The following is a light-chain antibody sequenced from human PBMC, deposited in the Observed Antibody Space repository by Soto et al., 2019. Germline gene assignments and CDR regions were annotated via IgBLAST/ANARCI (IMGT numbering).Light chain of an antibody. J-gene: IGLJ3*02. CDR2: RNN. CDR1: SSNIGAGYD. V-gene: IGLV1-47*01. CDR3: AAWDDSLKGV. Sequence: QSVLTQPPSVSGAPGQRVTISCTGSSSNIGAGYDVHWYQQLPGTAPKVLIYRNNQRPSGVPDRFSGSKSGTSASLAISGLRSEDEADYYCAAWDDSLKGVFGGGTKVTVL.